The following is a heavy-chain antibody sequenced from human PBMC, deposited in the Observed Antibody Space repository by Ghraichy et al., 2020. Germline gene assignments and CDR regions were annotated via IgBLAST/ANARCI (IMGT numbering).Heavy chain of an antibody. CDR1: GFTFSSYA. J-gene: IGHJ6*02. CDR3: AKDQYYDILTGFRRQDYYYYGMDV. V-gene: IGHV3-23*01. CDR2: ISGSGGST. Sequence: GGSLRLSCAASGFTFSSYAMSWVRQAPGKGLEWVSAISGSGGSTYYADSVKGRFTISRDNSKNTLYLQMNSLRAEDTAVYYCAKDQYYDILTGFRRQDYYYYGMDVWGQGTTVTVSS. D-gene: IGHD3-9*01.